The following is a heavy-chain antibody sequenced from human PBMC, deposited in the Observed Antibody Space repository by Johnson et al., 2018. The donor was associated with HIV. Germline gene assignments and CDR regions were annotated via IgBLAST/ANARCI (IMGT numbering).Heavy chain of an antibody. Sequence: VQLVESGGGLIQPGGSLRLSCAASGFTVSSNYMSWVRQAPGKGLEWVSVIYSGGSTYYADSVKGRFSSSRDNSKNTLFLQLNSLRAEETAVYYCGRAKGNSYYGSGHDAFDIWGRGTIVTVSS. CDR1: GFTVSSNY. CDR3: GRAKGNSYYGSGHDAFDI. J-gene: IGHJ3*02. CDR2: IYSGGST. D-gene: IGHD3-10*01. V-gene: IGHV3-66*03.